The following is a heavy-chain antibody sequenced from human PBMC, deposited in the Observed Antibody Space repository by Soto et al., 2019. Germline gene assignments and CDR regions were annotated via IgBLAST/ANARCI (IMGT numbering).Heavy chain of an antibody. D-gene: IGHD4-4*01. CDR3: ASHISNFRYYYYAMDV. V-gene: IGHV4-59*12. J-gene: IGHJ6*02. Sequence: PSETLSLTGTVSGGSITTYYWTWIRQTPGKGLEWIGYVYYTGSTNYNPSLKSRVHISIYTAKNEFYLNLTSVQDAETAMYYCASHISNFRYYYYAMDVWGQGTTVTVSS. CDR1: GGSITTYY. CDR2: VYYTGST.